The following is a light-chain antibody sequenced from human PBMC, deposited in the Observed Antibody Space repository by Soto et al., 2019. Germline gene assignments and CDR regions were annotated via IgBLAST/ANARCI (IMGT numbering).Light chain of an antibody. V-gene: IGLV2-23*02. Sequence: QSVLTQPASVSGSPGQSITISRNGTNRDDGGYNFVSWYQQHPGKAPKLLVYEVTMRRLEISIRFAGSKSVDTAALTISGLQAEDEADYYCCSDAGSGVYVFGTGAKVTVL. J-gene: IGLJ1*01. CDR1: NRDDGGYNF. CDR3: CSDAGSGVYV. CDR2: EVT.